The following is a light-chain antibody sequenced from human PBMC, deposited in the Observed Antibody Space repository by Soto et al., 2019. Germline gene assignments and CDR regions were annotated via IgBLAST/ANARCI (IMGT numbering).Light chain of an antibody. V-gene: IGLV2-8*01. J-gene: IGLJ2*01. CDR2: EVS. CDR3: SSFTGSDNP. CDR1: SSDIGAYNC. Sequence: QSALTQPPSASGSPGQSVTISCTGTSSDIGAYNCVSWYQQYPGKAPKLIIYEVSQRPSGVPDRFSGSKSDNTASLTVSGLQLEDEADYYCSSFTGSDNPFGGGTKLTVL.